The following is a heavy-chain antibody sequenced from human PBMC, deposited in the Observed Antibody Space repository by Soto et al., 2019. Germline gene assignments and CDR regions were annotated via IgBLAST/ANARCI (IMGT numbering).Heavy chain of an antibody. Sequence: QVQLVQSGAEVKKPGASVKVSCKASGYTLTSYGINWVRQAPGQGLEWMGWISAYNGNTNYAQKLQGRVTMTTDTATSTGYVELRSLRSDDTAVYYCARDLNGSGGTYWGQGTLVTVSA. CDR2: ISAYNGNT. D-gene: IGHD3-10*01. J-gene: IGHJ4*02. CDR1: GYTLTSYG. CDR3: ARDLNGSGGTY. V-gene: IGHV1-18*01.